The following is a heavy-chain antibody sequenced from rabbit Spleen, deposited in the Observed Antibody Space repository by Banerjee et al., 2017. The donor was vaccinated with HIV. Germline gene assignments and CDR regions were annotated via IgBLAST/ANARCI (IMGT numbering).Heavy chain of an antibody. V-gene: IGHV1S40*01. J-gene: IGHJ6*01. D-gene: IGHD8-1*01. CDR2: IDTGSSDFT. CDR3: ARDTGSSFSSYGMGV. CDR1: GVSFSSNYY. Sequence: QSLEESGGDLVKPGASLTLTCTASGVSFSSNYYMCWVRQAPGKGLEWIASIDTGSSDFTYFASWAKGRFTCSKTSSTTVTLQITSLAAADTATYFCARDTGSSFSSYGMGVWGPGTLVTVS.